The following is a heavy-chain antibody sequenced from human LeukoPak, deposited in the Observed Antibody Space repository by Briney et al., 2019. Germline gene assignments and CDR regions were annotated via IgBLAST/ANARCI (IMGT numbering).Heavy chain of an antibody. CDR3: ARHLAPGSGYLTLDY. J-gene: IGHJ4*02. Sequence: PSETLSLTCTVSGGSISPHFWSWIRQTPGKGLEWIGHVSYTGSTDYNPSLKSRLTMSLDTSKHKFSLKLNSVTAADTAIYYCARHLAPGSGYLTLDYWGQGTQVTVSS. D-gene: IGHD3-22*01. CDR2: VSYTGST. CDR1: GGSISPHF. V-gene: IGHV4-59*08.